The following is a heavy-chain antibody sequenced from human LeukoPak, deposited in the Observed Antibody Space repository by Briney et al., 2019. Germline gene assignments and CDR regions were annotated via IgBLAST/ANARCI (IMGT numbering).Heavy chain of an antibody. CDR3: ARDQYYYDSSGYLTFDY. V-gene: IGHV4-4*07. CDR1: GGSISSYY. CDR2: IHTSGST. D-gene: IGHD3-22*01. Sequence: SETLSLTCTVSGGSISSYYWSWIRQPPGKGLEWIGRIHTSGSTNYNPSLKSRVTMSVDTSKNQFSLKLSSVTAADTAVYYCARDQYYYDSSGYLTFDYWGQGTLVTVSS. J-gene: IGHJ4*02.